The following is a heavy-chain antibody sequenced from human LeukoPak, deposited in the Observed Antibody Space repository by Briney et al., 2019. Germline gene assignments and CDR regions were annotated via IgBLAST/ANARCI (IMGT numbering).Heavy chain of an antibody. V-gene: IGHV4-39*07. CDR3: ARAARGYTYGYTTDV. D-gene: IGHD5-18*01. CDR1: GGSISSSNYH. CDR2: IYYSGST. J-gene: IGHJ6*04. Sequence: SETLSLTCTVSGGSISSSNYHWGWIRQPPGKGLEWIGSIYYSGSTYYNPSLKSRVTISVDTSENQISLKLRSVTAADTAVYFCARAARGYTYGYTTDVWGKGTTVTVSS.